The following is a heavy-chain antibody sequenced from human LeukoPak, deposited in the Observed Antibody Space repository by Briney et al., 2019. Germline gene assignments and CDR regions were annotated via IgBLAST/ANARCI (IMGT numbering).Heavy chain of an antibody. CDR2: IYHSGST. Sequence: SETLSLTCAVSGGSISSSNWWSWVRPPPGKGLEWIGEIYHSGSTNYNPSLKSRVTISVDKSKNQFSLKLSSVTAADTAVYYCARGDPTGEYGDYVGRYGYWGQGTLVTVSS. CDR3: ARGDPTGEYGDYVGRYGY. D-gene: IGHD4-17*01. J-gene: IGHJ4*02. V-gene: IGHV4-4*02. CDR1: GGSISSSNW.